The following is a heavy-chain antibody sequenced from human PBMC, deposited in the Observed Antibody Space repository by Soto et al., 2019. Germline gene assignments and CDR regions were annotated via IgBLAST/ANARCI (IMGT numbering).Heavy chain of an antibody. Sequence: EVQLVESGGGLVQPGGSLRLSCAASGFTFSSYSIHWVRQAPEKGLEWVSYIGTSTSTTYYADSVKGRFTISRDNAKNSLFLQMNSPRAEDTAVYYCARALQTYTSGTLGFWGQGTRVTVSS. D-gene: IGHD6-19*01. V-gene: IGHV3-48*01. CDR3: ARALQTYTSGTLGF. CDR2: IGTSTSTT. J-gene: IGHJ4*02. CDR1: GFTFSSYS.